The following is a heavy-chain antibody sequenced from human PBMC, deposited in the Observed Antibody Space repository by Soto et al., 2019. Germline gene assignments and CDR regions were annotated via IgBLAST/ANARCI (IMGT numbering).Heavy chain of an antibody. V-gene: IGHV3-11*04. CDR2: ISSSGSTI. Sequence: GGSLRLSCAASGFAFSDYYMSWIRQAPGKGLEWVSYISSSGSTIYYADSVKGRFTISRDNAKNSLYLQMNSLRAEDTAVYYCAREGYCSSTSCSYYYYYGMDVWGQGTTVTVSS. J-gene: IGHJ6*02. CDR3: AREGYCSSTSCSYYYYYGMDV. D-gene: IGHD2-2*01. CDR1: GFAFSDYY.